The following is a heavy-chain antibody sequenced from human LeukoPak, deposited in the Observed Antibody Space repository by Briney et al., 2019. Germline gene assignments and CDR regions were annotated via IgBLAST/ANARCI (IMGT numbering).Heavy chain of an antibody. CDR2: ISSSGKA. CDR3: ARFKGGTGFDY. V-gene: IGHV4-39*01. Sequence: SETLSLTCAVSGGSITTTDFDWAWIRQPPGQGFEWIATISSSGKAYYYPSLMSRVTISVDTSKNQFSLDVTSVTAADTGLFCCARFKGGTGFDYWGRGILVIVS. CDR1: GGSITTTDFD. D-gene: IGHD1-26*01. J-gene: IGHJ4*02.